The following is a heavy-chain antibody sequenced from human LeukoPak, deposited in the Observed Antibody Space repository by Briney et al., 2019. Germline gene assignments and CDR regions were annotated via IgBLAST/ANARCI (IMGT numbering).Heavy chain of an antibody. CDR1: GFTFSNYA. Sequence: GGSLRLSCATSGFTFSNYAVSWVRQAPGKGLVWVSRIKSDGSNTNYADSVKGRFTISRDNAKNTLYLQMNSLRAEDTALYYCARGGDYPFDYWGQGTLVTVSS. CDR3: ARGGDYPFDY. D-gene: IGHD4-17*01. CDR2: IKSDGSNT. V-gene: IGHV3-74*01. J-gene: IGHJ4*02.